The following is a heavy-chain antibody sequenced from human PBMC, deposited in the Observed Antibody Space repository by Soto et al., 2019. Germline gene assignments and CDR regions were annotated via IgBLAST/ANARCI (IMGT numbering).Heavy chain of an antibody. CDR1: GYTFTSYD. J-gene: IGHJ5*02. CDR2: ISPNSGNT. Sequence: ASVKVSCKASGYTFTSYDINWVRQATGQGLEWMGWISPNSGNTNYAQKLQGRVTMTTDTSTSTAYMELRSLRSDDTAVYYCARDLVPGYCSSTSCYGVYNWFDPWGQGTLVTVSS. V-gene: IGHV1-18*01. CDR3: ARDLVPGYCSSTSCYGVYNWFDP. D-gene: IGHD2-2*01.